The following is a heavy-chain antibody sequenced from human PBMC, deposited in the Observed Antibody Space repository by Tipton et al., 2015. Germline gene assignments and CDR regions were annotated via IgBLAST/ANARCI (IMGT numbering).Heavy chain of an antibody. CDR2: IHYGGNT. CDR1: GDSISRSNYY. V-gene: IGHV4-39*07. Sequence: TLSLTCTVSGDSISRSNYYWGWIRQPPGMGLEWIASIHYGGNTHYNPSLMSRVTISVDTSKNQFSLKLRSVTAADTAVYYCAREAYSSSGLIFDYWGQGTLVTVSS. J-gene: IGHJ4*02. CDR3: AREAYSSSGLIFDY. D-gene: IGHD6-6*01.